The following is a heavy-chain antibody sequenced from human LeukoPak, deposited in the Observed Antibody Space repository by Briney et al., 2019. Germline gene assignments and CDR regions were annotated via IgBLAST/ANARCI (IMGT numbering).Heavy chain of an antibody. CDR2: IYYSGTS. Sequence: SETLSLTCSVSGGSISSPNHDWAWIRQPPGQGLEWIGSIYYSGTSYYNLSLKRRVTLSVDTSQNQFSLKLSSVTAADTAIYFCARSLGANTWVGNWFDPWGQGTLVTVSP. D-gene: IGHD3-10*01. CDR1: GGSISSPNHD. CDR3: ARSLGANTWVGNWFDP. V-gene: IGHV4-39*01. J-gene: IGHJ5*02.